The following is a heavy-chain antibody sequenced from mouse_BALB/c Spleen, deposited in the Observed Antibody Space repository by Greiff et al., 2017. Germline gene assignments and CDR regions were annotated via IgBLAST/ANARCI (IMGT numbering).Heavy chain of an antibody. CDR1: GYTFTSYW. D-gene: IGHD1-1*01. V-gene: IGHV1-69*02. Sequence: VQLQQPGAELVRPGASVKLSCKASGYTFTSYWINWVKQRPGQGLEWIGNIYPSDSYTNYNQKFKDKATLTVDKSSSTAYMQLSSPTSEDSAVYYCTRGGYGSSYLDYWNQGTALTVT. J-gene: IGHJ2*01. CDR3: TRGGYGSSYLDY. CDR2: IYPSDSYT.